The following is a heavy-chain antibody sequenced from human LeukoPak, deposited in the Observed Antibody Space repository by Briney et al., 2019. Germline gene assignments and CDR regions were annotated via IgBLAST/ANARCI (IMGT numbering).Heavy chain of an antibody. CDR2: ISSSSSYI. V-gene: IGHV3-21*04. Sequence: GGSLRLSCAASGFTFSSYSMNWVRQAPGKGLEWVSSISSSSSYIYYADSVKGRFTISRDNAKNSLYLQMNSLRAEDTAVYYCARDSSGSPSFFDYWGQGTLVTVSS. CDR3: ARDSSGSPSFFDY. J-gene: IGHJ4*02. D-gene: IGHD3-10*01. CDR1: GFTFSSYS.